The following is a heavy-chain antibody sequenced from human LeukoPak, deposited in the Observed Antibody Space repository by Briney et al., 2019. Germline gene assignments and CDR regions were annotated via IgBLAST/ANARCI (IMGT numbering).Heavy chain of an antibody. CDR2: IWYDGSNK. Sequence: GGSLRLSCAASGFTFSSYGMHWVRQAPGKGLAWVAVIWYDGSNKYYADSVKGRFTISRDNSKNTLYLQMKSLRAEDTAVYYCARSYSSSWYPANAFDIWGQGTMVTVSS. V-gene: IGHV3-33*01. D-gene: IGHD6-13*01. CDR1: GFTFSSYG. CDR3: ARSYSSSWYPANAFDI. J-gene: IGHJ3*02.